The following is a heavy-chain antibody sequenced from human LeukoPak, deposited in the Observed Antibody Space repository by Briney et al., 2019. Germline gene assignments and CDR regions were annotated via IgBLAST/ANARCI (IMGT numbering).Heavy chain of an antibody. CDR2: IYYSGST. CDR3: ARGPVAAITHLDY. V-gene: IGHV4-59*01. J-gene: IGHJ4*02. D-gene: IGHD5-12*01. Sequence: KPSETLCLTCTVSGGSISSYYWSWIRQPPGKGLEWIGYIYYSGSTNYNPSLKSRVTISVDTSKNQFSLKLSSVTAADTAVYYCARGPVAAITHLDYWGQGTLVTASS. CDR1: GGSISSYY.